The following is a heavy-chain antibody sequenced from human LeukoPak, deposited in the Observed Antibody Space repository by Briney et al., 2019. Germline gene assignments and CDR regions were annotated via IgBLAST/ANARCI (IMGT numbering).Heavy chain of an antibody. J-gene: IGHJ6*02. Sequence: GGSLRLSCAASGFTVSSNYMSWVRQAPGKGLKWVSVIYSGGSTYYADSVKGRFTISRDNSKNTLYLQMNSLRAEDSAVYYCASPIRDHILTGGVYYYGMDVWGQGTTVTVSS. CDR2: IYSGGST. CDR1: GFTVSSNY. D-gene: IGHD3-9*01. V-gene: IGHV3-53*01. CDR3: ASPIRDHILTGGVYYYGMDV.